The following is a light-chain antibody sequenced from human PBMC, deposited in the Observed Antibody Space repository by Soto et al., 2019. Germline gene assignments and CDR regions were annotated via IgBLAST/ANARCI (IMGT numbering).Light chain of an antibody. Sequence: DIQMTQFPSTLSASIGDRVTITCRASQSISTWLAWYQQKAGKAPKHLIYTASSLETGVPSRFSGSGSGTEFTLTISSLQPDDFATYYCQHYNRYSPYTFGQGTRLEIK. J-gene: IGKJ2*01. CDR3: QHYNRYSPYT. V-gene: IGKV1-5*03. CDR1: QSISTW. CDR2: TAS.